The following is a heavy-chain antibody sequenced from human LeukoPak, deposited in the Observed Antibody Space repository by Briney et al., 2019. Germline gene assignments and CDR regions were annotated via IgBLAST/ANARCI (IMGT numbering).Heavy chain of an antibody. CDR1: GFSFSYYG. J-gene: IGHJ6*03. Sequence: GGSLRLSCAASGFSFSYYGMHWVCQAPGKGLEWVAFIRYDGSSKYYGDSVRGRFTISRDNSKNTLYLQMNTLRAEDTAVYYCAKDSIEGSTLIYHYYYMDVWGKGTTVSVSS. CDR2: IRYDGSSK. V-gene: IGHV3-30*02. CDR3: AKDSIEGSTLIYHYYYMDV. D-gene: IGHD3-3*02.